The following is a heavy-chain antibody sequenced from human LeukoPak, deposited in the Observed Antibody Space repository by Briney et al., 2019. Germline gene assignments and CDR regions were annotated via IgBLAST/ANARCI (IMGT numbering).Heavy chain of an antibody. Sequence: HPGGPLSLSCAPSGFTLSSNYVSCAPQSPGKAVEGRSIIYSCGSTYYADSVKGRFTIARDNCKNTLYLQMYRLRVEDTAVYYCARELHWGQGTLVTVSS. J-gene: IGHJ4*02. CDR3: ARELH. CDR2: IYSCGST. V-gene: IGHV3-66*03. CDR1: GFTLSSNY.